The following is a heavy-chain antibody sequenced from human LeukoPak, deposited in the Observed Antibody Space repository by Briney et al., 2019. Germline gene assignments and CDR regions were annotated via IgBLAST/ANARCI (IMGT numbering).Heavy chain of an antibody. D-gene: IGHD3-10*01. J-gene: IGHJ6*04. V-gene: IGHV1-69*06. Sequence: SVKVSCKASGGTFSSYAISWVRQAPGQGLEWMGGIFPIFGTANYAQKFQGRVTITADKSTSTAYMELSSLRSEDTAVYYRASDFFNYGSGSYYSRHYYYGMDVWGKGTTVTVSS. CDR1: GGTFSSYA. CDR3: ASDFFNYGSGSYYSRHYYYGMDV. CDR2: IFPIFGTA.